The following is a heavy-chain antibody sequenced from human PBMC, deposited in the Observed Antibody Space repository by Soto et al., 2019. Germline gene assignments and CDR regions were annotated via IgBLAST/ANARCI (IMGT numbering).Heavy chain of an antibody. CDR2: IYYSGST. CDR3: ARELGYYESSGSFDY. D-gene: IGHD3-22*01. V-gene: IGHV4-61*01. Sequence: SETLSLTCTVSGASVSSGSYYWSWIRQPPGKGLEWIGHIYYSGSTNYNPSLKTRFTISVDTSQNPFSLKMSPVTAADTAVYYCARELGYYESSGSFDYWGQGTLVTVSS. CDR1: GASVSSGSYY. J-gene: IGHJ4*02.